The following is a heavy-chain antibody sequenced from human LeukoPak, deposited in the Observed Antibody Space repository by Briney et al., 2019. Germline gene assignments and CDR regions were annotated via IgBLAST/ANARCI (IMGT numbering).Heavy chain of an antibody. V-gene: IGHV3-23*01. CDR2: ITGSGGTT. CDR3: AKDLSPESNRLSPFDY. J-gene: IGHJ4*02. CDR1: GFTFSSHA. D-gene: IGHD3-16*02. Sequence: QPGGSLRLSCAASGFTFSSHAMSWVRQAPGKGLEWVSTITGSGGTTKYADSVKGRFTISRDNSKNTLDLQMNSLRAEDTAIFYCAKDLSPESNRLSPFDYWAREPWSPSPQ.